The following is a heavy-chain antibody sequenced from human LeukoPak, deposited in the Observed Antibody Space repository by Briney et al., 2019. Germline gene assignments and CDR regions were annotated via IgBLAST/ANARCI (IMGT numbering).Heavy chain of an antibody. CDR1: GFTFGDYA. Sequence: GGSLRLSCTASGFTFGDYAMSWVRQAPGKGLEWVAVIWYDGSNKYYADSVKGRFAISRDNSKNTLYLQMSSLRAEDTAVYYCARDRGYNYYFDYWGQGTLVTVSS. J-gene: IGHJ4*02. CDR3: ARDRGYNYYFDY. V-gene: IGHV3-33*01. CDR2: IWYDGSNK. D-gene: IGHD5-24*01.